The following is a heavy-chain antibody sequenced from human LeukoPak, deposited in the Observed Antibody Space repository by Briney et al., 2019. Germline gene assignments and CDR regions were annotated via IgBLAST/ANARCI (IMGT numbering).Heavy chain of an antibody. D-gene: IGHD2-8*01. Sequence: SETLSLTCTVSGGSISSYYWNWIRQPAGKGLEWIGRIYTSGNTNYSPSLKSRVTISVDTSKNQFSLKLSSVTAADTAVYYCARVRCTNGICYAGYYYYMDVWGKGTTVTVSS. CDR3: ARVRCTNGICYAGYYYYMDV. CDR1: GGSISSYY. J-gene: IGHJ6*03. CDR2: IYTSGNT. V-gene: IGHV4-4*07.